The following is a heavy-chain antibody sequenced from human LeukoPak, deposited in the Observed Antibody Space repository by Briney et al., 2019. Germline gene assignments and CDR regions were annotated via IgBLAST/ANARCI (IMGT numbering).Heavy chain of an antibody. D-gene: IGHD2-2*01. CDR3: ARGCTSNSCYDY. V-gene: IGHV3-23*01. J-gene: IGHJ4*02. CDR2: IVGSGGTT. CDR1: GFTFSNYV. Sequence: GGSLRLSCAASGFTFSNYVMSWVRQAPGKGLEWVSSIVGSGGTTYYADSVMGRFTISRDNSKNTLYLQMNSLRAEDTALYYCARGCTSNSCYDYWGQGTLVTVSS.